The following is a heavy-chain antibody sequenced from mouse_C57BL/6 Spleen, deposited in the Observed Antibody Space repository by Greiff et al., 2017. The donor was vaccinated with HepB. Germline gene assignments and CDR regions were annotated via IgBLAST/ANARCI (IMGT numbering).Heavy chain of an antibody. Sequence: VQLQQSGAELVKPGASVKLSCKASGYTFTSYWMQWVKQRPGQGLEWIGEIDPSDSYTNYNQKFKGKATLTVDTASSTAYMQLSSLTSEDSAVYYCARRGSSGLFAYWGQGTLVTVSA. CDR3: ARRGSSGLFAY. CDR1: GYTFTSYW. D-gene: IGHD3-2*02. V-gene: IGHV1-50*01. J-gene: IGHJ3*01. CDR2: IDPSDSYT.